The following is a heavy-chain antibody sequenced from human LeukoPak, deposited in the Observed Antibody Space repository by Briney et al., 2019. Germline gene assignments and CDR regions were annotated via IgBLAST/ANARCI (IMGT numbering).Heavy chain of an antibody. CDR1: SGSFSGYY. Sequence: PSETLSLTCAVYSGSFSGYYWSWIRQSPGEGLEWIGEINHSGSTNYNPSLKSRVTISIDTSKNQFSLKLRSVTAADTAVYFCARRAFPTSYSLWGQGTLVTVSS. V-gene: IGHV4-34*01. J-gene: IGHJ4*02. CDR2: INHSGST. CDR3: ARRAFPTSYSL. D-gene: IGHD2-15*01.